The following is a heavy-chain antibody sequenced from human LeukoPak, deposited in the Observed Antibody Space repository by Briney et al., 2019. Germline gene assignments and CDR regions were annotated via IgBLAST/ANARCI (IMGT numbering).Heavy chain of an antibody. CDR3: ARYAAYDSRGNYFDY. CDR2: IYYSGST. Sequence: SQTLSLTCTVSGGSIGSGDFYWSWIRQPPGKGLEWIGYIYYSGSTYYNPSLDSRLTISVDTSKNQFSLKLSSVTAADTAVYYCARYAAYDSRGNYFDYWGQGTLVAVSS. J-gene: IGHJ4*02. D-gene: IGHD3-22*01. CDR1: GGSIGSGDFY. V-gene: IGHV4-30-4*08.